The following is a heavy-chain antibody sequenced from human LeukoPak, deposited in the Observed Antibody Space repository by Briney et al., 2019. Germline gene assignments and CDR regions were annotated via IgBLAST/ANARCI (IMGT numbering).Heavy chain of an antibody. Sequence: GGSLRLSCAASGFTFSSYTMHWVRQAPGKGLEWVSLISWDGGSTYYADSVKGRFTISRDNSKNSLYLQMNSLRTEDTALYYCAKDGAGFGIFPLSDGMDVWGQGTTVTVSS. CDR1: GFTFSSYT. CDR3: AKDGAGFGIFPLSDGMDV. D-gene: IGHD3-10*01. V-gene: IGHV3-43*01. CDR2: ISWDGGST. J-gene: IGHJ6*02.